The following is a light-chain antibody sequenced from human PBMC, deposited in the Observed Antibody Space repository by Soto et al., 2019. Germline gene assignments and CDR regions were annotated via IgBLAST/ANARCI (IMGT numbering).Light chain of an antibody. V-gene: IGKV3-15*01. J-gene: IGKJ4*01. CDR3: QPYNNWSLT. CDR2: DAS. Sequence: TQSPATLSLSPGERATLSCRASQAVSTYVAWYQHKPGQAPRLLIYDASNRATGVPARFSGSRSGPEFTLTINSLQSEDFAIYYCQPYNNWSLTFGGGTKVESK. CDR1: QAVSTY.